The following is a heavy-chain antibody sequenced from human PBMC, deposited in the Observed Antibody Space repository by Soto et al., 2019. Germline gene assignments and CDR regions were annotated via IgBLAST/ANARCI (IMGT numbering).Heavy chain of an antibody. D-gene: IGHD2-2*01. J-gene: IGHJ5*02. Sequence: SETLSLTCTVSGGSISSGDYYWSWIRQPPGKGLEWIGEINHSGSTNYNPSLKSRVTISVDTSKNQFSLKLSSVTAADTAVYYCARARIVEVPAARYKWFDPPGQGTLDIVSS. V-gene: IGHV4-39*07. CDR3: ARARIVEVPAARYKWFDP. CDR1: GGSISSGDYY. CDR2: INHSGST.